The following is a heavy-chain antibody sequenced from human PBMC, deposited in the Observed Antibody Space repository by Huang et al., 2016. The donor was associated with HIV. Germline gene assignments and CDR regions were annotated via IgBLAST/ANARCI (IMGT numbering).Heavy chain of an antibody. J-gene: IGHJ3*01. CDR3: TREYTVAGAFDL. Sequence: QVQLVESGGGVVQPGRSLRRSCAASGFSFANYAMHWVRQAPGKRLEWVTCISKDGRSRYYADSVKGRFTISRDNFKNALYLQMNRLRGDDTAVYYCTREYTVAGAFDLWGQGTMVTVSS. CDR2: ISKDGRSR. CDR1: GFSFANYA. D-gene: IGHD5-12*01. V-gene: IGHV3-30*04.